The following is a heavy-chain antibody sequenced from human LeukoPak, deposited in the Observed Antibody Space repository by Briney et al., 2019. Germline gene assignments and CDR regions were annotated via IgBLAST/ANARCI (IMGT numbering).Heavy chain of an antibody. D-gene: IGHD2-21*01. CDR1: GFSFSSYW. CDR2: IKQDGSEK. CDR3: AKYCGGDCYGMDV. V-gene: IGHV3-7*01. Sequence: GGSLRLSCTASGFSFSSYWMSWVRQAPGKGLEWVANIKQDGSEKDYVASVKGRFTISRDNAKNSLYLQMNSLRAEDTAVYYCAKYCGGDCYGMDVWGQGTTVTVSS. J-gene: IGHJ6*02.